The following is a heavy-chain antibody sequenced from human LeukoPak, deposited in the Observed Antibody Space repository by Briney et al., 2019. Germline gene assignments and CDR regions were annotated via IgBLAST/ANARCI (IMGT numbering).Heavy chain of an antibody. V-gene: IGHV4-61*02. Sequence: KASETLSLTCTVSGGSISSGSYYWRWIRQPAGKGLEWIGRIYTSGSTNYNPSLKSRVTISVDTSKNQFSLKLSSVTAADTAVYYCAREHDPRTGSWFDPWGQGTLVTVSS. CDR1: GGSISSGSYY. CDR2: IYTSGST. D-gene: IGHD7-27*01. CDR3: AREHDPRTGSWFDP. J-gene: IGHJ5*02.